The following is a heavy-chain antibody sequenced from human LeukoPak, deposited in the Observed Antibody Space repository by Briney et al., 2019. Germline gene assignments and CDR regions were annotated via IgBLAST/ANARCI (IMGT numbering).Heavy chain of an antibody. V-gene: IGHV3-30*18. Sequence: GGSLRLSCAASGFTFSSYGMHWVRQAPGKGLEWVAVISYDGSNKYYADSVKGRFTISRDNSKNTLYLQMNSLRAEDTAVYYCAKDGEGEWFGELSTADYWGQGTLVTVSS. CDR3: AKDGEGEWFGELSTADY. CDR2: ISYDGSNK. CDR1: GFTFSSYG. J-gene: IGHJ4*02. D-gene: IGHD3-10*01.